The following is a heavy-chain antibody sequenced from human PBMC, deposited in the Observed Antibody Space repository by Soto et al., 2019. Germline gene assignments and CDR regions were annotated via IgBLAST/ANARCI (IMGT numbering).Heavy chain of an antibody. CDR2: ISYDGTNQ. D-gene: IGHD1-26*01. V-gene: IGHV3-30*14. J-gene: IGHJ3*01. CDR3: ARGAIVGVNDVFDV. Sequence: PGGSLRLSCAASGFAFSPYTMHWVRQAPGQGLEWVAVISYDGTNQYYADSVKGRFIISRDNSNNTLSLQMHSLKSEDTAVYFCARGAIVGVNDVFDVWGQGTMVTVSS. CDR1: GFAFSPYT.